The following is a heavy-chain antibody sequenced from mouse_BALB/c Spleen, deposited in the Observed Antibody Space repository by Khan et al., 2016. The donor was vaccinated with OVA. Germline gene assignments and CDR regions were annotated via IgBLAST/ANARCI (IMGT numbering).Heavy chain of an antibody. CDR3: ARGVTSFDY. Sequence: QIQLVQSGPELKKPGETVKISCKASGYTFTNYGMNWVKQAPGKGLKWMGWINTYTGEPTYADDFKGRFAFSLDTSASTAYLQINNLKNEDTATYFCARGVTSFDYWGQGTTLTVSS. J-gene: IGHJ2*01. CDR2: INTYTGEP. D-gene: IGHD2-3*01. V-gene: IGHV9-3-1*01. CDR1: GYTFTNYG.